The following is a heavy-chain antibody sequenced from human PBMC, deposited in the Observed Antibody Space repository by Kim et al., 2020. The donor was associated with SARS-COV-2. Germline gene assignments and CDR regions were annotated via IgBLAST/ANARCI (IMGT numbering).Heavy chain of an antibody. V-gene: IGHV3-15*01. Sequence: GGSLRLSCAASGFTFSNAWMSWVRQAPGKGLEWVGRIKSKTDGGTTDYAAPVKGRFTISRDDSKNTLYLQMNSLKTEDTAVYYCTTSCKYYYGSGSYSLNYWGQGTLVTVSS. CDR2: IKSKTDGGTT. J-gene: IGHJ4*02. D-gene: IGHD3-10*01. CDR3: TTSCKYYYGSGSYSLNY. CDR1: GFTFSNAW.